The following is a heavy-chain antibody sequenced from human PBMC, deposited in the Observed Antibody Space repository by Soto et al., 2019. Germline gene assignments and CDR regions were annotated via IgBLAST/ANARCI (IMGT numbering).Heavy chain of an antibody. CDR2: INAGNGNT. CDR3: ARDVVRGEYYYYYGMDF. D-gene: IGHD3-10*01. V-gene: IGHV1-3*01. J-gene: IGHJ6*02. Sequence: GASVKVSCKASGYTFTSYGMHWVRQAPGQRLEWMGWINAGNGNTKYSQKFQGRVTITRDTSASTAYMELSSLRSEDTAVYYCARDVVRGEYYYYYGMDFWGQGTTVTVSS. CDR1: GYTFTSYG.